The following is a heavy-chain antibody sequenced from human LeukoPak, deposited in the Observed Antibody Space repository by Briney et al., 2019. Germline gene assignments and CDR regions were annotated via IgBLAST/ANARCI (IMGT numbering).Heavy chain of an antibody. CDR3: ARGVLLWFGELSDLWFDP. D-gene: IGHD3-10*01. V-gene: IGHV4-59*01. CDR1: GGSISSYY. CDR2: IYYSGST. J-gene: IGHJ5*02. Sequence: TSETLSLTCTVSGGSISSYYWSWIRQPPGKGLEWIGYIYYSGSTNYNPSLKSRVTISADTSKNQFSLKLSSVTAADTAVYYCARGVLLWFGELSDLWFDPWGQGTLVTVSS.